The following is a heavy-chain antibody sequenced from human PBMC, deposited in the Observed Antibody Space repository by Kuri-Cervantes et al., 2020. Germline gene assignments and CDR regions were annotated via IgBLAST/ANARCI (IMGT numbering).Heavy chain of an antibody. D-gene: IGHD2-2*01. J-gene: IGHJ2*01. V-gene: IGHV3-53*01. CDR3: ARDPIDQLLSSIDWYFDL. CDR1: GFTASSNY. CDR2: IYSGGST. Sequence: GESLKISCASSGFTASSNYMSWVRQAPGKGLEWVSVIYSGGSTYYADTVEGRFTISRDNSKNTLYLQMNSLRAEDTAVYYCARDPIDQLLSSIDWYFDLWGRGTLVTVSS.